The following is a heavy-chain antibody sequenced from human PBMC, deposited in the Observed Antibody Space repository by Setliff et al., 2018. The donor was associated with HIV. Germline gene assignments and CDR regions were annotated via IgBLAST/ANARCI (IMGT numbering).Heavy chain of an antibody. CDR2: IYYSGST. CDR3: ASRVYYYDSSGYLREEGFDP. J-gene: IGHJ5*02. CDR1: GFTFSSYA. V-gene: IGHV4-39*01. D-gene: IGHD3-22*01. Sequence: SSETLSLTCAVSGFTFSSYAMSWVRQPPGKGLEWIGSIYYSGSTYYNPSLKSRVTISVDTSKNQFSLKLSSVTAADAAVYYCASRVYYYDSSGYLREEGFDPWGQGTLVTVSS.